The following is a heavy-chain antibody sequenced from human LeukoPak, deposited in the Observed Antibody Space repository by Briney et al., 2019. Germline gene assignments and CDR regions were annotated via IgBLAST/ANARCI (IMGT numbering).Heavy chain of an antibody. CDR2: IIPIFGIA. CDR3: ARVTCSSTSCSYYGMDV. J-gene: IGHJ6*02. Sequence: GASVKVSCKASGGTFSSYAISWVRQAPGQGLEWMGRIIPIFGIANYAQKFQGRVTITADESTSTAYMELSSLRSEDTAVYYCARVTCSSTSCSYYGMDVWGQGTTVTVSS. D-gene: IGHD2-2*01. V-gene: IGHV1-69*13. CDR1: GGTFSSYA.